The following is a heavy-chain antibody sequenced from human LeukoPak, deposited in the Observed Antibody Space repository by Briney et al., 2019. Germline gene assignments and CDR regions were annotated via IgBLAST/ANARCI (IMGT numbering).Heavy chain of an antibody. D-gene: IGHD6-19*01. J-gene: IGHJ5*02. V-gene: IGHV3-48*03. CDR2: MSASGSVI. Sequence: LPGGSLRLSCAASGFTLSGYDMNWIRQAPGKGLEWLSYMSASGSVIYYADSVKGRFTISRDNSKNTLYLQMNSLRAEDTAVYYCAKLSAIAVANTRWFDPWGQGTLVTVSS. CDR3: AKLSAIAVANTRWFDP. CDR1: GFTLSGYD.